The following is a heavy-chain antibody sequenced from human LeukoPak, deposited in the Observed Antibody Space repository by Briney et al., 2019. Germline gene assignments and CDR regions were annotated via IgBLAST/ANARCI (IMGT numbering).Heavy chain of an antibody. CDR3: ATSVRYSSSWFDWFDP. D-gene: IGHD6-13*01. Sequence: PSETLSLTCTVSGGSISSSSYYWGWIRQPPGKGLEWIGSIYYSGSTYYNPSLKSRVTISVDTSKNQFSLKLSSVTAADTAVYYCATSVRYSSSWFDWFDPWGQGTLVTVSS. J-gene: IGHJ5*02. CDR2: IYYSGST. CDR1: GGSISSSSYY. V-gene: IGHV4-39*07.